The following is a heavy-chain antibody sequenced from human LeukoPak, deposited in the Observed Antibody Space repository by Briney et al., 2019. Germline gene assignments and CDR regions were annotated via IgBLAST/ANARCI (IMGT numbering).Heavy chain of an antibody. V-gene: IGHV3-23*01. CDR1: GFTVSSNY. CDR3: AKDPSTQRPKWLVQEYFQH. CDR2: ISGSGGST. Sequence: GGSLRLSCAASGFTVSSNYMSWVRQAPGKGLEWVSAISGSGGSTYYADSVKGRFTISRDNSKNTLYLQMNSLRAEDTAVYYCAKDPSTQRPKWLVQEYFQHWGQGTLVTVSS. J-gene: IGHJ1*01. D-gene: IGHD6-19*01.